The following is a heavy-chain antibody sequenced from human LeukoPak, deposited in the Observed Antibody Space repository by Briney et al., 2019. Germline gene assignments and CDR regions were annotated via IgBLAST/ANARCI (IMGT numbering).Heavy chain of an antibody. CDR2: TRDDGSNK. CDR3: ARVMASTRRHNAFDL. J-gene: IGHJ3*01. CDR1: GSIFSNYG. Sequence: GGSLRLFCAASGSIFSNYGIHWVRQAPGTGLEWVAFTRDDGSNKYYADSVKGRFTISIDNSKNTLYLQMNSLRAEDTAVYYCARVMASTRRHNAFDLWGQGTMVTVSS. V-gene: IGHV3-30*02. D-gene: IGHD5-24*01.